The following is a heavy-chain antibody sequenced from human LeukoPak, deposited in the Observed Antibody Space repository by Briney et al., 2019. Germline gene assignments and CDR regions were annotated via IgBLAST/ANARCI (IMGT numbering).Heavy chain of an antibody. CDR1: GFTFSSYA. Sequence: GGSLGLSCAASGFTFSSYAMHWVRQAPGKGLEWVAVISYDGSNKYYADSVKGRFTISRDNSKNTLYLQMNSLRAEDTAVYYCARDQVWEYYYGMDVWGQGTTVTVSS. D-gene: IGHD5-18*01. CDR3: ARDQVWEYYYGMDV. CDR2: ISYDGSNK. V-gene: IGHV3-30-3*01. J-gene: IGHJ6*02.